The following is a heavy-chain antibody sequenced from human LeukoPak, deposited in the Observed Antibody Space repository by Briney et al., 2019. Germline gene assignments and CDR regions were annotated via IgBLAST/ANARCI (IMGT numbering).Heavy chain of an antibody. Sequence: SGPALLKPTQTLTLTCTFSGFSLSTRGMGVSWIRQPPGKSLEWLSLIDWDDDKYYITSLKTRLTISKDPSKNQVVLTMPNTDPVDTATYYCARIPPSYYYDSSGYPDYWGQGTPVTVSS. CDR2: IDWDDDK. J-gene: IGHJ4*02. V-gene: IGHV2-70*01. CDR1: GFSLSTRGMG. D-gene: IGHD3-22*01. CDR3: ARIPPSYYYDSSGYPDY.